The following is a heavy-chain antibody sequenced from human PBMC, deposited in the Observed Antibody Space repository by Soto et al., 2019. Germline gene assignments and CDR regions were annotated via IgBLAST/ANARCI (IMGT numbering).Heavy chain of an antibody. D-gene: IGHD3-9*01. Sequence: VGSLRLSCAASGFTFSSYGMHWVRQAPGRGLEWVAVISYDGSNKYYADSVKGRFTISRDNSKNTLYLQMNSLRAEDTAVYYCAKDYYDILTGNYPPGYMDVWGKGTTVTVSS. V-gene: IGHV3-30*18. CDR2: ISYDGSNK. CDR3: AKDYYDILTGNYPPGYMDV. CDR1: GFTFSSYG. J-gene: IGHJ6*03.